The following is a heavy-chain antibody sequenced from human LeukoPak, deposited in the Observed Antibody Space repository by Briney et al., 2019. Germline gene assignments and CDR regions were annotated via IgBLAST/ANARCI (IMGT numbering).Heavy chain of an antibody. CDR3: ARAHDRGYYYGFDY. CDR2: IYSAGNT. CDR1: GFTVSSNY. Sequence: GGSLRLSCAASGFTVSSNYMSWVRQAPGRGLEWVSVIYSAGNTYYADSVQGRFTMSRENPENTLYLQMNSLRAEDTAVYYCARAHDRGYYYGFDYWGQGTLVTVSS. V-gene: IGHV3-66*01. D-gene: IGHD3-22*01. J-gene: IGHJ4*02.